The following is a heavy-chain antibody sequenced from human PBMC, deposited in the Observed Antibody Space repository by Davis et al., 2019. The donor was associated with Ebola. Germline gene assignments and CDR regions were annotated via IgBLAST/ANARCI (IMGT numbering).Heavy chain of an antibody. CDR1: GFTFSSYG. D-gene: IGHD6-6*01. Sequence: GESLKISCAASGFTFSSYGMHWVRQAPGKGLEWVAVISYDGSNKYYADSVKGRFTISRDNSKNTLYLQMNSLRAEDTAVYYCAREEEEQLVHYWFDPWGQGTLVTVSS. J-gene: IGHJ5*02. CDR2: ISYDGSNK. V-gene: IGHV3-30*03. CDR3: AREEEEQLVHYWFDP.